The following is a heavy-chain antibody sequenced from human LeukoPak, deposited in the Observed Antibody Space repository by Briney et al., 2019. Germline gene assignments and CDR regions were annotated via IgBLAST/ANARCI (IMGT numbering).Heavy chain of an antibody. CDR3: AREIKARAGYYFDY. D-gene: IGHD3-10*01. V-gene: IGHV3-33*01. Sequence: AGGSLRLSCAASGFTFSSYGMHWVRQAPGKGLEWVAVIWYDGSNKYYADSVKGRFTISRDNSKNTLYLQMNSLRAEDTAVYYCAREIKARAGYYFDYWGQGTLVTVS. CDR2: IWYDGSNK. J-gene: IGHJ4*02. CDR1: GFTFSSYG.